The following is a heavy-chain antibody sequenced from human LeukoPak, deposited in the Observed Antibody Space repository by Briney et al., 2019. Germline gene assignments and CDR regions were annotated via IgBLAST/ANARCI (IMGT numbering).Heavy chain of an antibody. CDR3: ARQGIAVAGTRGFAFDI. D-gene: IGHD6-19*01. Sequence: SETLSLTCTVSGGSISSSSYYWGWIRQPPGKGLEWIGSIYYSGSTYYNPSLKSRVTISVDTFKDQFSLKLSSVTAADTAVYYCARQGIAVAGTRGFAFDIWGQGTMVTVSS. V-gene: IGHV4-39*01. CDR1: GGSISSSSYY. J-gene: IGHJ3*02. CDR2: IYYSGST.